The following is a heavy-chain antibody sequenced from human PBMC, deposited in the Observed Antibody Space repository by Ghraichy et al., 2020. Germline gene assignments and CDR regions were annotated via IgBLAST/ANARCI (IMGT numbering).Heavy chain of an antibody. CDR1: GFTFSSYA. Sequence: GESLNISCAASGFTFSSYAMSWVRQAPGKGLEWVSAISGSGGSTYYADSVKGRFTISRDNSKNTLYLQMNSLRAEDTAVYYCAKGYYDYVWGSYRYTGLFDYWGQGTLVTVSS. D-gene: IGHD3-16*02. V-gene: IGHV3-23*01. CDR2: ISGSGGST. CDR3: AKGYYDYVWGSYRYTGLFDY. J-gene: IGHJ4*02.